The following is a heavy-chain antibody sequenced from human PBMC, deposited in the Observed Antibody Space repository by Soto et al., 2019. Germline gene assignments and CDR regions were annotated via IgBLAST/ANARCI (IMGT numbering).Heavy chain of an antibody. D-gene: IGHD2-2*01. V-gene: IGHV3-7*03. CDR1: NFTFSSYW. CDR2: IRPDGSEN. Sequence: DVHLVESGGGVVQPGGFLSLSCKASNFTFSSYWMTWVGQAPGKGLEWVANIRPDGSENSFVDSVKGRFTISRDNAKNSLYLHMNSLREEDTAVYYCARVAERTSSFRWFDPWGQGTLVTVSS. J-gene: IGHJ5*02. CDR3: ARVAERTSSFRWFDP.